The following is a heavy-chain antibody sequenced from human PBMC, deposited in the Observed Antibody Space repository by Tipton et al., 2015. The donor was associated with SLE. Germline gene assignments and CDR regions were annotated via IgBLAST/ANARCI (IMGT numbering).Heavy chain of an antibody. CDR3: ARAQLGIRGIDY. Sequence: TLSLTCTVSGGSISSGGYYWSWIRQPPGKGLEWIGYIYYSGSTYYNPSLKSRVTISVDTSKNQFSLKLSSVTAADTAVYYCARAQLGIRGIDYWGQGTLVTVSS. J-gene: IGHJ4*02. CDR2: IYYSGST. D-gene: IGHD7-27*01. CDR1: GGSISSGGYY. V-gene: IGHV4-30-4*01.